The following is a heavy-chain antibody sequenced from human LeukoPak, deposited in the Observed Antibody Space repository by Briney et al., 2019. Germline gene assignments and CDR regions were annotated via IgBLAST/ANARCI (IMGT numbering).Heavy chain of an antibody. V-gene: IGHV3-21*01. Sequence: GGSLRLSCAASGFTFSSYSMNWVRQAPGKGLEWVSSISSSSSYIYYADSVKGRFTISRDNAKNSLYLKMNILRAEDTAVYYCARAPDRLAARPYYYYGMDVWGQGTTVTVSS. D-gene: IGHD6-6*01. CDR3: ARAPDRLAARPYYYYGMDV. CDR1: GFTFSSYS. J-gene: IGHJ6*02. CDR2: ISSSSSYI.